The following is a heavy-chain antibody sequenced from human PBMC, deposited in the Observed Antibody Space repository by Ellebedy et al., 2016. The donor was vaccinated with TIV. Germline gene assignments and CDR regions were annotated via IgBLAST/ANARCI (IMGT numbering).Heavy chain of an antibody. D-gene: IGHD1-26*01. Sequence: GGSLRLSXAASGFTFSDYYMSWIRQTPGKGLEWVSYISTSGGTIYYADSVKGRFTISRDNAKNSLYLQMNSLRAEDTAVYYCAREGGRATDAFDIWGQGTMVTISS. CDR3: AREGGRATDAFDI. V-gene: IGHV3-11*01. CDR2: ISTSGGTI. CDR1: GFTFSDYY. J-gene: IGHJ3*02.